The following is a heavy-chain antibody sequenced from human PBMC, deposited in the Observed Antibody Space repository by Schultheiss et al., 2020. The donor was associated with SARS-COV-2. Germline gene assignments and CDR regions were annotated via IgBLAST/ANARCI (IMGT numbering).Heavy chain of an antibody. Sequence: ASVKVSCKASGYTFTSYGISWVRQAPGQGLEWMGWISAYNGNTNYAQKLQGRVTMTTDTSTSTAYMELRSLRSDDTAVYYCARQAYCGGDCYYLDYWGQGTLVTVSS. D-gene: IGHD2-21*01. CDR1: GYTFTSYG. V-gene: IGHV1-18*01. CDR2: ISAYNGNT. CDR3: ARQAYCGGDCYYLDY. J-gene: IGHJ4*02.